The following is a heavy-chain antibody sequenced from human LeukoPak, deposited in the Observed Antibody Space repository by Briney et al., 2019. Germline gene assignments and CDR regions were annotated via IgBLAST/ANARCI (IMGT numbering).Heavy chain of an antibody. D-gene: IGHD2-15*01. CDR3: AREGACSGGSCYGDY. Sequence: SVKVSCKASGGTFSSYAISWVRQAPGQGLEWMGGIIPIFGTANYAQKFQGRVTITADESTSTAYMELSSLRSEDTAVYYCAREGACSGGSCYGDYWGQGTLVTVSS. CDR2: IIPIFGTA. CDR1: GGTFSSYA. V-gene: IGHV1-69*13. J-gene: IGHJ4*02.